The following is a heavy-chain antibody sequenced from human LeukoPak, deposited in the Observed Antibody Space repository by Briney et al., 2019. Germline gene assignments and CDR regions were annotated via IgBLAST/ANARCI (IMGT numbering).Heavy chain of an antibody. CDR1: GFSFSKYG. J-gene: IGHJ4*02. Sequence: GGSLRLSCVASGFSFSKYGMHWVRQAPGKGLEWVSFLRFDATSNYYAESVRGRFIISRDNSRNTLYLQMNSLRAEDTAVYYCARFIAAPYYFDYWGRGTLVTVSS. CDR2: LRFDATSN. D-gene: IGHD6-13*01. CDR3: ARFIAAPYYFDY. V-gene: IGHV3-30*02.